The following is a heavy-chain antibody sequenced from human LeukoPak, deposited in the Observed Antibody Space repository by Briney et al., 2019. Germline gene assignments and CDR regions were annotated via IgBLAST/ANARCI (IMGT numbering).Heavy chain of an antibody. J-gene: IGHJ3*02. CDR2: ISTAGDP. CDR1: GFTFSSYD. D-gene: IGHD2-2*01. Sequence: PGGSLRLSCAASGFTFSSYDMHWVRQDKGKGLEWVSAISTAGDPYYLGSVKGRFTISRENAKNSLYLQMNSLRAGDTAVYYCAGQARPGSAEGAFDIWGQGTMVTVSS. V-gene: IGHV3-13*05. CDR3: AGQARPGSAEGAFDI.